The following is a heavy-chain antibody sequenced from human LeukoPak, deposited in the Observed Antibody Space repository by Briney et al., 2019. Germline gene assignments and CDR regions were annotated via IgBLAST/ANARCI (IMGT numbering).Heavy chain of an antibody. CDR3: ARGQRAIGYCSSTSCSFGMDV. CDR2: IKQDGSEK. V-gene: IGHV3-7*03. J-gene: IGHJ6*04. CDR1: GFTFSSYW. D-gene: IGHD2-2*01. Sequence: GGSLRLSCAASGFTFSSYWMSWVRQAPGKGLEWVANIKQDGSEKYYVDSVKGRFTISRDNAKNPLYLQMNSLRAEDTAVYYCARGQRAIGYCSSTSCSFGMDVWGKGTTVTVSS.